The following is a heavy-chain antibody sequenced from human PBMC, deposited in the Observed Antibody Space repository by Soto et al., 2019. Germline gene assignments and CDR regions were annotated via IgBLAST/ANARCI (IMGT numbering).Heavy chain of an antibody. CDR3: ANCMFAHHYIWGSPFDY. V-gene: IGHV3-23*01. CDR2: ISGSGGST. D-gene: IGHD3-16*01. Sequence: EVQLLESGGGLVQPGGSLRLSCAASGFTFSSYAMSWVRQAPGKGLEWVSAISGSGGSTYYADSVKGRFTISRDNSQNTLYLQMNSLRAEDTAVYYCANCMFAHHYIWGSPFDYWGQGTLVTVSS. CDR1: GFTFSSYA. J-gene: IGHJ4*02.